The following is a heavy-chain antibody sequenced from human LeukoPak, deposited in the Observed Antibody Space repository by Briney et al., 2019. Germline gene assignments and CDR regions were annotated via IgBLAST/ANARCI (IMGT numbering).Heavy chain of an antibody. Sequence: PGGSLRLSCAASGFTFSSYSMNWVRPAPGKGLEWVSSISSSSSYIYYADSVKGRFTISRDNAKNSLYLQMNSLRAEDTTVYYCARDQWVNYYGSGSYYAYAFDIWGQGTMVTVSS. D-gene: IGHD3-10*01. CDR1: GFTFSSYS. V-gene: IGHV3-21*01. CDR3: ARDQWVNYYGSGSYYAYAFDI. CDR2: ISSSSSYI. J-gene: IGHJ3*02.